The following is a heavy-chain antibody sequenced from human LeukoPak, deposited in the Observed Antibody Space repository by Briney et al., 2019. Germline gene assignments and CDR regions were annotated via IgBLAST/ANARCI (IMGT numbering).Heavy chain of an antibody. Sequence: SGGSLRLSCAASGFTFSDYYMSWIRQAPGKGLEWVSYISSSGSTIYYADSVKGRFTNSRDNAKNSLYLQMNSLRVEDTAVYYCASEGSTFYMDVWGKGTTVTVSS. V-gene: IGHV3-11*01. CDR1: GFTFSDYY. CDR3: ASEGSTFYMDV. D-gene: IGHD2/OR15-2a*01. CDR2: ISSSGSTI. J-gene: IGHJ6*03.